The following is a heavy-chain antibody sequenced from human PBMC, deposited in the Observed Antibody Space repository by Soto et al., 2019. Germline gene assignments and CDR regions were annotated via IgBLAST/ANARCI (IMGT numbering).Heavy chain of an antibody. CDR2: ISDSGGST. J-gene: IGHJ4*03. CDR3: AKGLTAAYSYGYRLDY. V-gene: IGHV3-23*01. Sequence: EVQLLESGGGVVQPGGSLRLSCAASGFTFSSYAMSWVRQAPGKGLEWVSAISDSGGSTYYADSVKGRFTISRHNSKNTRDQQMNSLRAEGTAGYYCAKGLTAAYSYGYRLDYWGQGTPVTVSS. D-gene: IGHD5-18*01. CDR1: GFTFSSYA.